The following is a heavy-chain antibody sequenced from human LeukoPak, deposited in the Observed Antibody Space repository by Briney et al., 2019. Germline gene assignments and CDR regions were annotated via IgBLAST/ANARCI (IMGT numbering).Heavy chain of an antibody. CDR2: ISYDGSNK. Sequence: GRSLRLSCAASGFTFSSYGMHWVRQAPGKGLEWVAVISYDGSNKYHADSVKGRFTISRDNSKNTLYLQMNSLRAEDTAVYYCAKDGGSGYSYGYDPKGYYFDYWGQGTLVTVSS. J-gene: IGHJ4*02. D-gene: IGHD5-18*01. V-gene: IGHV3-30*18. CDR1: GFTFSSYG. CDR3: AKDGGSGYSYGYDPKGYYFDY.